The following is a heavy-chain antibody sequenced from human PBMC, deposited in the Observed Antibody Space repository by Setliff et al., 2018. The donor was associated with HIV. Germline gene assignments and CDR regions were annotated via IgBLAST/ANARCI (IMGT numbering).Heavy chain of an antibody. CDR3: ARSKTFYDFWGGYYTHGAFKI. V-gene: IGHV4-59*12. Sequence: PSETLSLTCTVSGGSISSYYWSWIRQPPGKGLEWIGYIYYSGSTNYNPSLKSRVTISVDTSKNQFSLNLTSVTAADTAVYYCARSKTFYDFWGGYYTHGAFKIWGLGTMVTVSS. CDR1: GGSISSYY. J-gene: IGHJ3*02. D-gene: IGHD3-3*01. CDR2: IYYSGST.